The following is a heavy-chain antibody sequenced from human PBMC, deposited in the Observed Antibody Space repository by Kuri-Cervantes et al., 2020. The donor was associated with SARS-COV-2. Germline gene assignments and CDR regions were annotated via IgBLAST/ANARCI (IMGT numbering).Heavy chain of an antibody. Sequence: GESLKISCAASGFSFSSYGMHWVRQAQGKGLEWVAVIRYDGSNKHYADSVRGRFTISRDNSKNTLYLQMNSLRAEDTAVYYCAKDLARGTIFGVVQGAPDYWGQGTLVTVSS. CDR2: IRYDGSNK. V-gene: IGHV3-30*02. D-gene: IGHD3-3*01. CDR1: GFSFSSYG. J-gene: IGHJ4*02. CDR3: AKDLARGTIFGVVQGAPDY.